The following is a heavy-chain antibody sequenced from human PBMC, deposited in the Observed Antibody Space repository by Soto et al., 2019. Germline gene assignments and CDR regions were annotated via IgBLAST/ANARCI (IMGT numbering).Heavy chain of an antibody. CDR3: AKGDLLWDPFDL. CDR2: ISASGYGA. V-gene: IGHV3-23*01. Sequence: GSLRLSCAASGLPFSNYAMTWVRQAPGKGLEWVSIISASGYGAYYGGAVKGRFTTSRDNSRSTLYLQMNGLRAEDTAVYYCAKGDLLWDPFDLWGQGTLVTVSS. CDR1: GLPFSNYA. D-gene: IGHD3-16*01. J-gene: IGHJ4*02.